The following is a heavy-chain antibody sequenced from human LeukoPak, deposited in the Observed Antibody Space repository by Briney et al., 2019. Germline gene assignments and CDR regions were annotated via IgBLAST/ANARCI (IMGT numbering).Heavy chain of an antibody. J-gene: IGHJ3*02. V-gene: IGHV3-9*03. D-gene: IGHD1-26*01. CDR3: AKARSGGSASAFEI. CDR2: ISWNSGSI. CDR1: GFTFDDYA. Sequence: PGRSLRLSCAASGFTFDDYAMYWVRQAPGKGLEWISGISWNSGSIDYADSVKGRFTISRDNAKNSLFLQMNSLRTEDMAFYCCAKARSGGSASAFEIRGQGTMVAVPS.